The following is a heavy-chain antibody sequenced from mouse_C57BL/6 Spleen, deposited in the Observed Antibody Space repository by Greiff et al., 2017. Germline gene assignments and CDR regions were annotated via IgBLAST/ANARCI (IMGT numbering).Heavy chain of an antibody. CDR2: IYPGTGGT. CDR3: TRSGDWDWYFDV. D-gene: IGHD2-13*01. CDR1: GYTFTGSE. J-gene: IGHJ1*03. Sequence: VQLQQSGAELVRPGASVTMSCKASGYTFTGSEMHWVKQTPGHGLEWIGGIYPGTGGTAYNQKFKGKAILTADKSSSTAYMRLSSLTSEDSAVYYCTRSGDWDWYFDVWGTGATVTVSS. V-gene: IGHV1-15*01.